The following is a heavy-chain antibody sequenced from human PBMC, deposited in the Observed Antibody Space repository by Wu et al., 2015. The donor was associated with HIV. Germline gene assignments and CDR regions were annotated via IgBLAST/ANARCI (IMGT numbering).Heavy chain of an antibody. CDR3: ARGNILSGNDY. J-gene: IGHJ4*02. CDR2: INPNSGGT. V-gene: IGHV1-2*02. Sequence: QVQLVQSGAEGKKPGASVKVSCKASGYTLTGYFIHWVRQAPGQGLEWMGWINPNSGGTHYAQNFQGRVIMTRDTSTSTVYMELSSLRSEDTAVYYCARGNILSGNDYWGQGTLVTVSS. D-gene: IGHD3-10*01. CDR1: GYTLTGYF.